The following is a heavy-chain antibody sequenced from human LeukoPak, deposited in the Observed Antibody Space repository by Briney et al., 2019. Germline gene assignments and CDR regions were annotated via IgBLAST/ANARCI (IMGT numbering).Heavy chain of an antibody. Sequence: ASVKVSCKASGYTFTNLYMHWVRRAPGQGLEWMGLIKPYVGDTYYAQKFQGRVTMTRDTSISTAYMELSRLTSDDTAVYFCARHNYDFDFDYWGQGTLVTVSS. D-gene: IGHD4-11*01. V-gene: IGHV1-2*02. CDR2: IKPYVGDT. CDR1: GYTFTNLY. CDR3: ARHNYDFDFDY. J-gene: IGHJ4*02.